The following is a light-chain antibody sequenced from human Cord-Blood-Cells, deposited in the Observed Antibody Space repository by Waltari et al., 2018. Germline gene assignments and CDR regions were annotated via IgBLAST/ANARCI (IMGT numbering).Light chain of an antibody. CDR3: QQSYSTPRT. CDR2: AAS. Sequence: DLQMTQSPSSLSASVGHRVTITYRASQSISSYLNLYQQKPGTAPKLLSYAASRLKSGVPSRFSGSGSGTDFTLTISSLPPEDVATYCCQQSYSTPRTFGGGTKVEIK. J-gene: IGKJ4*01. V-gene: IGKV1-39*01. CDR1: QSISSY.